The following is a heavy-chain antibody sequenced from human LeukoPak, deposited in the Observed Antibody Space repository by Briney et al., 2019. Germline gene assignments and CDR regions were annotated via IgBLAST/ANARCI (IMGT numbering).Heavy chain of an antibody. V-gene: IGHV3-30*02. CDR1: GFTFGSFA. D-gene: IGHD5-12*01. Sequence: GGSLRLSCVASGFTFGSFAMHWVRQAPGRGLEWIAFIQYDGSKTYYADSVKGRFTIARDNSENTLYLQMNSLSADDTAVYYCARDWDIIGGQGTLVTVSS. CDR3: ARDWDII. CDR2: IQYDGSKT. J-gene: IGHJ4*02.